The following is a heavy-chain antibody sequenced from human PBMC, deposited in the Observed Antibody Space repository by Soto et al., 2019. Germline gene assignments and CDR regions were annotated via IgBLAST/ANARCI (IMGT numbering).Heavy chain of an antibody. J-gene: IGHJ4*02. Sequence: QLQLQESGPGLVKPSETLSLTCTVSGGSISSSSYYWGWIRQPPGKGLEWIGSIYYSGSTYYNPSLKSRVTISVDTSKNQFSLKLSSVTAADTAVYYCASPAAAAPDEFDYWGQGTLVTVSS. V-gene: IGHV4-39*01. CDR3: ASPAAAAPDEFDY. D-gene: IGHD6-13*01. CDR1: GGSISSSSYY. CDR2: IYYSGST.